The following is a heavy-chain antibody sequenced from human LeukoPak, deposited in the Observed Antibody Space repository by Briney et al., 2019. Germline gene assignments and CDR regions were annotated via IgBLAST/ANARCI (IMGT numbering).Heavy chain of an antibody. Sequence: SETLSLTCAVYGGSFSGYYWSWIRQPPGKGLEWIGEINHSGSTNYNPSLKSRVTISVDTSKNQFSLKLSSVTAADTAVYYCARGYGGIYYYYMDVWGKGTTVTVSS. V-gene: IGHV4-34*01. CDR1: GGSFSGYY. J-gene: IGHJ6*03. D-gene: IGHD3-16*01. CDR2: INHSGST. CDR3: ARGYGGIYYYYMDV.